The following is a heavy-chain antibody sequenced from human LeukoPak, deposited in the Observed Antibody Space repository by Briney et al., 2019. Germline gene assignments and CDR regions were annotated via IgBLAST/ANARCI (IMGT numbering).Heavy chain of an antibody. CDR1: GFTFSSYS. CDR2: ISSSSSTI. Sequence: GGSLRLSCAASGFTFSSYSMNWVRQAPGKGLEWVSYISSSSSTIYYADSVKGRITISRDNAKISLYLQMNSLRAEDTAIYYCARSAGSSGWYEGYYFDYWGQGTLVTVSS. D-gene: IGHD6-13*01. J-gene: IGHJ4*02. CDR3: ARSAGSSGWYEGYYFDY. V-gene: IGHV3-48*04.